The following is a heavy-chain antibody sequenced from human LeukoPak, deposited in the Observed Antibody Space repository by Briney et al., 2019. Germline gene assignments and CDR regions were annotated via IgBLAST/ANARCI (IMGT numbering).Heavy chain of an antibody. Sequence: ASETLSLTCTVSGGSISSYYCSWIRQPPGKGLEWIGYISYSGSTTYNPSLNSRVIMSVDTSKNHFSLKLSSVTAADTAVYYCARHIAAAGTRWANWFDPWGQGTLVTVSS. J-gene: IGHJ5*02. CDR1: GGSISSYY. CDR3: ARHIAAAGTRWANWFDP. V-gene: IGHV4-59*01. D-gene: IGHD6-13*01. CDR2: ISYSGST.